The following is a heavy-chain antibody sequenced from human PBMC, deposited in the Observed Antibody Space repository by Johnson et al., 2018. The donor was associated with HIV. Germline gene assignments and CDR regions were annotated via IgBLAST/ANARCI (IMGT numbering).Heavy chain of an antibody. CDR2: ISYDGNSK. CDR3: ARLPSGYSRDAFDI. J-gene: IGHJ3*02. V-gene: IGHV3-30*04. CDR1: GFTFSSYA. Sequence: QVLLVESGGGVVQPGRSLRLSCAASGFTFSSYAMHWVRQAPGKGLEWVAVISYDGNSKYFADSVKGRFTISRDNSKNTLYLQMNSLRPEDTAVYYCARLPSGYSRDAFDIWGQGTMVTVSS. D-gene: IGHD5-18*01.